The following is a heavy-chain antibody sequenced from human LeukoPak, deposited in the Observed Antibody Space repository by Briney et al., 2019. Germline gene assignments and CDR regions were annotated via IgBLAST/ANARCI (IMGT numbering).Heavy chain of an antibody. Sequence: ASVKVSCKASGYTFTSCYMHWVRQAPGQGLEWMGWINPNSGGTNYAQKFQGRVTMTRDTSISTAYMELSRLRSDDTAVYYCARGKWATTVVTPVDYWGQGTLVTVSS. V-gene: IGHV1-2*02. J-gene: IGHJ4*02. CDR2: INPNSGGT. CDR1: GYTFTSCY. CDR3: ARGKWATTVVTPVDY. D-gene: IGHD4-23*01.